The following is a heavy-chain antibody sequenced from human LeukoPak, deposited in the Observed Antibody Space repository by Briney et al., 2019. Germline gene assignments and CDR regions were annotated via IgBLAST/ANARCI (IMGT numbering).Heavy chain of an antibody. D-gene: IGHD3-10*01. V-gene: IGHV3-7*01. Sequence: GGSLRLSCAASGFTLSNYWMSWVRQAPGKGLEWVANIKQDGSEKYYVDSVKGRFAISRDNAKNSLYLQMNSLRAGDTAVYYCVRRRGGSRSYSDAFDIWGQGTMVTVSS. J-gene: IGHJ3*02. CDR2: IKQDGSEK. CDR3: VRRRGGSRSYSDAFDI. CDR1: GFTLSNYW.